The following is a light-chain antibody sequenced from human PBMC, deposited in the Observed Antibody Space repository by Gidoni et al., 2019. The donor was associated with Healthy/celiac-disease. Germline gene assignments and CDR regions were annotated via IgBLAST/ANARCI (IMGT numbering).Light chain of an antibody. J-gene: IGLJ3*02. CDR2: EGS. CDR3: CSYAGSSTLV. CDR1: SSDAGSYNL. Sequence: QSALTQPASVPGSPGQSITISCTGTSSDAGSYNLVSWYQQHPGKAPKLMIYEGSKRPSGVSNRFSGSKSGNTASLTISGLQAEDEADYYCCSYAGSSTLVFGGGTKLTVL. V-gene: IGLV2-23*01.